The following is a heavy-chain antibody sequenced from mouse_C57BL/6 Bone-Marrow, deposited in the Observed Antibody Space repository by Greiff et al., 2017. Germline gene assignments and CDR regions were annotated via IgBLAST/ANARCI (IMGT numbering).Heavy chain of an antibody. Sequence: EVQRVESGAELVRPGASVKLSCTASGFNIKDDYMHWVKQRPEQGLEWIGWIDPENGDTEYASKFQGKATITVDTSSNTAYLQLSSLTSEDTAVYYCTRIAYWGQGTLVTASA. J-gene: IGHJ3*01. V-gene: IGHV14-4*01. CDR1: GFNIKDDY. CDR3: TRIAY. CDR2: IDPENGDT.